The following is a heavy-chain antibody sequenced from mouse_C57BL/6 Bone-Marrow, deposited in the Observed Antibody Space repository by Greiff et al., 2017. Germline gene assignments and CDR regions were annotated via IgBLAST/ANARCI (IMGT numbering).Heavy chain of an antibody. D-gene: IGHD2-1*01. CDR3: ARSLQAAD. V-gene: IGHV1-26*01. CDR2: INPNNGGT. J-gene: IGHJ3*01. Sequence: EVQLQQSGPELVNPGASVKISCKASVYPFTDYYMNWVKQSHGKSLEWIGDINPNNGGTSYDQKFKGKSTLTVDKSSSTAYMELRSLTSDDSAVYYCARSLQAADCGQGTLVTVSA. CDR1: VYPFTDYY.